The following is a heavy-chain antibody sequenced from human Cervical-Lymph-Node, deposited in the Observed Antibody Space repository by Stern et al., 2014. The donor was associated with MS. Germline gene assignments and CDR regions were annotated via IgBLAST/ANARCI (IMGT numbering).Heavy chain of an antibody. J-gene: IGHJ3*02. CDR1: GGSLTSGGHY. V-gene: IGHV4-31*03. D-gene: IGHD3-22*01. CDR2: IYHSGNT. CDR3: ARGNRAFYYGDAFDM. Sequence: QLQLQESGPGLVKPSQTLSLTCTVSGGSLTSGGHYWTWIRQYPGNGLEWIGYIYHSGNTDSSPSLKSRVSRSGHTSKRQFPLRLSSMTDADTAVYYCARGNRAFYYGDAFDMWGHGTMVTVSS.